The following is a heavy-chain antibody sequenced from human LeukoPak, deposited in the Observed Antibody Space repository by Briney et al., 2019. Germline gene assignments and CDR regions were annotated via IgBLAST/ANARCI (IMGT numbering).Heavy chain of an antibody. CDR3: AREGLGIGAAGPNHFDY. D-gene: IGHD6-13*01. Sequence: GGSLRLSCAASGFTVSRNYMSWVRQAPGKGLEWVSVIYSGGSTYYADSVKGRFTISRDNSKNTVYLQMKSLRVEDTAVYYCAREGLGIGAAGPNHFDYWGQGTLVIVSS. CDR2: IYSGGST. J-gene: IGHJ4*02. CDR1: GFTVSRNY. V-gene: IGHV3-66*01.